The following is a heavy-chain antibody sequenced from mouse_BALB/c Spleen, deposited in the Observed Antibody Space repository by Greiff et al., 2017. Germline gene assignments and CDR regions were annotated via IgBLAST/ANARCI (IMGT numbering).Heavy chain of an antibody. CDR1: GDSITSGY. J-gene: IGHJ1*01. D-gene: IGHD1-1*01. CDR2: ISYSGST. Sequence: DVHLVESGPSLVKPSQTLSLTCSVTGDSITSGYWNWIRKFPGNKLEYMGYISYSGSTYYNPSLKSRISITRDTSKNQYYLQLNSVTTEDTATYYCARYGYYYGSRSHWYFDVWGAGTTVTVSS. V-gene: IGHV3-8*02. CDR3: ARYGYYYGSRSHWYFDV.